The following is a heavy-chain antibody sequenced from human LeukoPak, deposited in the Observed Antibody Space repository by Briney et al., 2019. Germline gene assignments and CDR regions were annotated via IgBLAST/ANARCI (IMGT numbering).Heavy chain of an antibody. Sequence: GGSLRLSCAASGFTFDDYGMSWVRQAPGKGLEWVSGINWNGGSTGYADSVKGRFTISRDNAKNSLYLQMNSLRAEDTAVYYCARGGVEMATIIYYYYYMDVWGKGTTVTISS. V-gene: IGHV3-20*04. CDR3: ARGGVEMATIIYYYYYMDV. CDR2: INWNGGST. J-gene: IGHJ6*03. CDR1: GFTFDDYG. D-gene: IGHD5-24*01.